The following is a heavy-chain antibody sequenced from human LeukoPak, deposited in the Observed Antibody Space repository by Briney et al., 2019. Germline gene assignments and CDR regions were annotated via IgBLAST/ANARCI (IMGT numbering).Heavy chain of an antibody. CDR3: ARGKTAIDY. CDR2: INHSGST. CDR1: GGSFSGYY. J-gene: IGHJ4*02. Sequence: SETLSLTCAVYGGSFSGYYWSWIRQPPGKGLEWIGEINHSGSTNYNPSLKSRVTISVDTSKNQFSLKLSSVTAADTAVYYCARGKTAIDYWGQGTLVTVSS. V-gene: IGHV4-34*01. D-gene: IGHD5-18*01.